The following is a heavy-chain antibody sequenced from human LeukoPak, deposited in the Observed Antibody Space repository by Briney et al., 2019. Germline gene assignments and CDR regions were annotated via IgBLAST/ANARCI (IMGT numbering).Heavy chain of an antibody. CDR2: IYYSGST. Sequence: GSLRLSCAASGFTFSSYAMSWVRQAPGKGLEWIGYIYYSGSTNYNPSLKSRVTISVDTSKNQFSLKLSSVTAADTAVYYCARVGDYGDYVNWGQGTLVTVSS. J-gene: IGHJ4*02. V-gene: IGHV4-59*01. D-gene: IGHD4-17*01. CDR1: GFTFSSYA. CDR3: ARVGDYGDYVN.